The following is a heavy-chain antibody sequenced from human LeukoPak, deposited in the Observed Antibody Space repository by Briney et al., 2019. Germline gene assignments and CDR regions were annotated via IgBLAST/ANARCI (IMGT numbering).Heavy chain of an antibody. D-gene: IGHD3-3*01. Sequence: GGSLGLSCAASGFIFSSYWISWVRQAPGKGLEWVANIKPDGSDKYYADSVKGRFTISRDNAKNSLYLQMNGLRADDTAIYYCARDAYDDASESWGQGTLVTVSS. CDR1: GFIFSSYW. CDR3: ARDAYDDASES. J-gene: IGHJ5*02. CDR2: IKPDGSDK. V-gene: IGHV3-7*01.